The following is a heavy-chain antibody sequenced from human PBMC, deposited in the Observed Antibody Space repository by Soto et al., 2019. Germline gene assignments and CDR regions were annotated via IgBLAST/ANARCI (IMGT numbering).Heavy chain of an antibody. V-gene: IGHV1-69*01. J-gene: IGHJ4*02. CDR1: RGTFSNYA. Sequence: QVQLVQTGAEVKRPGSSVNVSCTASRGTFSNYAILWVRQAPGQGLEWMGGIVPIHDTTDYGQKFQGRVTITAEEPSITAYMELRRLRSEDTAVYYCAADWARLQSWGQGKRVTASS. CDR2: IVPIHDTT. D-gene: IGHD4-4*01. CDR3: AADWARLQS.